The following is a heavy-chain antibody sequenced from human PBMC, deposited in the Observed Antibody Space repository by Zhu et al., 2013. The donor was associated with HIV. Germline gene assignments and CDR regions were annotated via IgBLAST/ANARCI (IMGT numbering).Heavy chain of an antibody. CDR1: GDTLKNHD. V-gene: IGHV1-69*13. J-gene: IGHJ6*01. Sequence: QGQLVQSEAAVEEPGATLSVSCRASGDTLKNHDVHWVRQATGQGLEWMGWIIPVFGTTNFAQKFRDRVTFSADSSTTTAYMVLTSVQSDDTAVYYCARHCHGAGCHLDTYYFAMDVWGQGTTVIVFS. CDR2: IIPVFGTT. CDR3: ARHCHGAGCHLDTYYFAMDV. D-gene: IGHD2-15*01.